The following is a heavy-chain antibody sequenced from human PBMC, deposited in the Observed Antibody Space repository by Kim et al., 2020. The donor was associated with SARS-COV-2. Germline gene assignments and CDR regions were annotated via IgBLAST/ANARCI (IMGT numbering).Heavy chain of an antibody. Sequence: SETLSLTCAVYGGSFSAYYWSWIRQPPGKGLEWIGEINQSGSTNYNPSLKSRVTISVDTSKNQFSLKLSSVTAADTAVYYCARGLTISPFFYYYYGMDVWGQGTTDSDSS. D-gene: IGHD3-3*02. CDR3: ARGLTISPFFYYYYGMDV. V-gene: IGHV4-34*01. J-gene: IGHJ6*02. CDR2: INQSGST. CDR1: GGSFSAYY.